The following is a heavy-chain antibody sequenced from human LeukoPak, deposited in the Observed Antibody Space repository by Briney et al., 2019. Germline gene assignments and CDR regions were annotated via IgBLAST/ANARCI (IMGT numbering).Heavy chain of an antibody. J-gene: IGHJ4*02. V-gene: IGHV3-48*03. CDR3: ARLGGNLSK. D-gene: IGHD1-26*01. Sequence: GGSLRLSCVSSGFSFSNAHMNWVRQAPGKGLDWVAYISRRDGGTYYADSVKGRFTISRDDAKNSVYLQMNTLKAEDTAVYYCARLGGNLSKWGQGIQVTVSS. CDR2: ISRRDGGT. CDR1: GFSFSNAH.